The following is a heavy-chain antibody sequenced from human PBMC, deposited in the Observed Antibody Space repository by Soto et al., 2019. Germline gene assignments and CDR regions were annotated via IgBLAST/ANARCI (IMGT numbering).Heavy chain of an antibody. V-gene: IGHV4-31*03. J-gene: IGHJ6*02. D-gene: IGHD6-6*01. CDR2: IYSNGDT. CDR3: ARRGGSSSGYYYYAMDV. Sequence: SETLSLTCSVSSDSMNSGGYYWSWIRQHPGKGLEWIGYIYSNGDTYYNPSLKSRVTISVDTSKNQFSLNLTSVTAADTAVYDCARRGGSSSGYYYYAMDVWGQGTTVTVSS. CDR1: SDSMNSGGYY.